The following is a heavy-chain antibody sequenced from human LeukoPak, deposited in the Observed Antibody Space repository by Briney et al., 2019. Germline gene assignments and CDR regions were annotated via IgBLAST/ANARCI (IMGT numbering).Heavy chain of an antibody. Sequence: GGSLRLSCSASGFTFSSYAMHWVRQAPGKGLEYVSVISNNGGSTYYADSVKGRFTISRDNSKNTLYLQMSSLRDGDTAVYYCVKDTYGMDVWGQGTTVTVSS. CDR3: VKDTYGMDV. J-gene: IGHJ6*02. CDR2: ISNNGGST. V-gene: IGHV3-64D*06. CDR1: GFTFSSYA.